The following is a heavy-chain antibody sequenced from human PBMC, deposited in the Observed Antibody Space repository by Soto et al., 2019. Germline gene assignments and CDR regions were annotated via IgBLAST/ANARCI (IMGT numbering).Heavy chain of an antibody. V-gene: IGHV4-31*03. D-gene: IGHD3-10*01. CDR1: GGSIRSGDYN. CDR2: IHYSGST. CDR3: ARGSDIPLVRGARGLFAI. J-gene: IGHJ3*02. Sequence: QVQLQESGPGLMKPSQTLSLTCTVSGGSIRSGDYNWSWIRQYPRKGLEWIGYIHYSGSTYYNPSLRRRVTISVDTSKNQFSLKLSSVTAADTAVYYCARGSDIPLVRGARGLFAIWGQGTMVTVSS.